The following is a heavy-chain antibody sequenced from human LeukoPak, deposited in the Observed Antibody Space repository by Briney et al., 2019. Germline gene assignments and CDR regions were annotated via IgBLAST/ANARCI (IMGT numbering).Heavy chain of an antibody. V-gene: IGHV3-30*18. CDR2: ISYDGSNK. Sequence: PGGSLRLSCAASGFTFSSYGMHWVRQAPGKGLEWVAVISYDGSNKYYADSVKGRFTISRDNSKNTLYPQMNSLRAEDTAVYYCAKDWGETGYWGQGTLVTVSS. CDR3: AKDWGETGY. J-gene: IGHJ4*02. CDR1: GFTFSSYG. D-gene: IGHD3-16*01.